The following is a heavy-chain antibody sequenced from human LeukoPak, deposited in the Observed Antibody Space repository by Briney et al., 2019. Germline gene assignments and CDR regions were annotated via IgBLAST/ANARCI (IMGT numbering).Heavy chain of an antibody. CDR1: GDSISTYY. D-gene: IGHD3-10*01. J-gene: IGHJ5*02. CDR3: ARRVQMSSASATSNTWLDP. CDR2: IHFSGDA. V-gene: IGHV4-59*01. Sequence: PSGTLSLTCTVSGDSISTYYWNWIRQPPGKRLEWIGHIHFSGDANYNPSLKSRVTISLDSAKNQFSLRLISVTAADTAIYYCARRVQMSSASATSNTWLDPWGQGTLVSVSP.